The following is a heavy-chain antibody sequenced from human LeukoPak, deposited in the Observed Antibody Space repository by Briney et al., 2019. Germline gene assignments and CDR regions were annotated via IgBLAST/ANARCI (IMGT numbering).Heavy chain of an antibody. J-gene: IGHJ4*02. Sequence: SETLSLTCTVSGGSISSYYWSWIRQPPGKGLEWIGYIYYSGSTNYNPPLKSRVTISADTSKNQFSLKLTSVTVADTAVYYCARNYGDSLYYFDYWGQGTLVTVSS. D-gene: IGHD4-17*01. CDR2: IYYSGST. CDR1: GGSISSYY. V-gene: IGHV4-59*01. CDR3: ARNYGDSLYYFDY.